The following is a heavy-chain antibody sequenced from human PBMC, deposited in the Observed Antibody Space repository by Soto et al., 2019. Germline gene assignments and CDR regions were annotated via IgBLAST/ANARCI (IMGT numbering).Heavy chain of an antibody. CDR1: GYTFTGYY. J-gene: IGHJ5*02. D-gene: IGHD3-10*01. CDR3: ARGGVIWRYYGPGSYHFTDNWFDP. V-gene: IGHV1-2*02. Sequence: SVKVSCKASGYTFTGYYMHWVRQAPGQGLEWMGWINPNSGGTNYAQKFQGRVTMTRDTSISTAYMELSRLRSDDTAVYYCARGGVIWRYYGPGSYHFTDNWFDPWGQGTLVTVYS. CDR2: INPNSGGT.